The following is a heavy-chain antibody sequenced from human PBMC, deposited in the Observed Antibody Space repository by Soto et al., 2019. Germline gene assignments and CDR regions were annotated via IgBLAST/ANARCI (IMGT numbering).Heavy chain of an antibody. CDR2: MNPNSGNT. CDR1: GYAITIYD. J-gene: IGHJ6*03. D-gene: IGHD3-10*01. V-gene: IGHV1-8*01. Sequence: ASVKVSWKASGYAITIYDINWVRQATGQGLEWTGWMNPNSGNTGYAQKFQGRVTMTRNTSISTAYMELSSLRSEDTAVYYCAKGTTSATRGSMVRGVLRYYYMDVWGKGTTVTVSS. CDR3: AKGTTSATRGSMVRGVLRYYYMDV.